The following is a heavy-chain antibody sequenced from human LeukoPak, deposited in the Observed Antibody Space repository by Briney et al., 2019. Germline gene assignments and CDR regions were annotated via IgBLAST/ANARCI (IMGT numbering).Heavy chain of an antibody. V-gene: IGHV1-8*01. CDR3: AREGYCSGGSCHTNFDY. CDR2: MNPNSGNT. Sequence: ASVKVSCKASGYTSTSYDINWVRQATGQGLEWMGWMNPNSGNTGYAQKFQGRVTMTRNTSISTAYMELSSLRSEDTAVYYCAREGYCSGGSCHTNFDYWGQGTLVTVSS. CDR1: GYTSTSYD. D-gene: IGHD2-15*01. J-gene: IGHJ4*02.